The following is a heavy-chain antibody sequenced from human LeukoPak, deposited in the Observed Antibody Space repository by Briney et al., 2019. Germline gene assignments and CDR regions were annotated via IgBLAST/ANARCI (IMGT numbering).Heavy chain of an antibody. D-gene: IGHD6-13*01. Sequence: GGSLRLSCAASGFRFDDYAMLWVRQAPGKGLEWVSGVSWNSGSIGYADSVKGRFTISRDNAKNSLYLQMNSLRAEDMALYYCAKGGSSSWTYYMDVWGKGTTVTVSS. CDR2: VSWNSGSI. J-gene: IGHJ6*03. V-gene: IGHV3-9*03. CDR3: AKGGSSSWTYYMDV. CDR1: GFRFDDYA.